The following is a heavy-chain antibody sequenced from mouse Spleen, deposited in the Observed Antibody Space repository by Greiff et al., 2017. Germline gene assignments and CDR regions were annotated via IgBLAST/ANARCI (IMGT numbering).Heavy chain of an antibody. CDR1: GFTFSSYA. V-gene: IGHV5-9*04. D-gene: IGHD1-1*02. CDR3: ARHGRDYAMDY. CDR2: ISSGGGNT. J-gene: IGHJ4*01. Sequence: EVKLVESGGGLVKLGGSLKLSCAASGFTFSSYAMSWVRQTPEKRPEWVATISSGGGNTYYPDSVKGRFTISRDNAKNTLYLQMSSLKSEDTAMYYCARHGRDYAMDYWGQGTSVTVSS.